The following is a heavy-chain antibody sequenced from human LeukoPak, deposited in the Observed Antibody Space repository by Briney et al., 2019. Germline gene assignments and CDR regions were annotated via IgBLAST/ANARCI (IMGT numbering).Heavy chain of an antibody. V-gene: IGHV4-34*01. CDR2: INHSGST. J-gene: IGHJ4*02. CDR3: ASPDLDRDHYYFDY. D-gene: IGHD1-14*01. Sequence: SETLSLTCAVYGGSFSGYYWSWIRQPPGKGLEWIGEINHSGSTNYNPSLKSRVTISVDTSKNQFSLKLSSVTAADTAVYYCASPDLDRDHYYFDYWGQGTLVTVSS. CDR1: GGSFSGYY.